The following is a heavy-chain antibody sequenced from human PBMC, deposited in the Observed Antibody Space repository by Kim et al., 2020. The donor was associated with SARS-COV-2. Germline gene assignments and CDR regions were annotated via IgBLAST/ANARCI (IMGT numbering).Heavy chain of an antibody. CDR1: GFSFSTCA. CDR3: AKHITILRQLIDY. CDR2: IGATT. J-gene: IGHJ4*02. V-gene: IGHV3-23*01. D-gene: IGHD3-10*01. Sequence: GGSLRLSCAASGFSFSTCAMSWVRQVPGKGLEWVSAIGATTYYADSVKGRFTISRDNSKNTLYLQMNSLRADDTAVYYCAKHITILRQLIDYGGQGTLVTVSS.